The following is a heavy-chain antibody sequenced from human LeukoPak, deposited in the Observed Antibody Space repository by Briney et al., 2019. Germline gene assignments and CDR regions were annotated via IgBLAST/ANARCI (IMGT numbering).Heavy chain of an antibody. CDR3: ARLGKAMVIDY. V-gene: IGHV1-69*13. J-gene: IGHJ4*02. CDR1: GGTFSSYA. D-gene: IGHD5-18*01. CDR2: IIPIFGTA. Sequence: GASVTVSCKASGGTFSSYAISWVRQAPGQGLEWMGGIIPIFGTANYAQKFQGRVTITADESTSTAYMELSSLRSEDTAVYYCARLGKAMVIDYWAREPWSPSPQ.